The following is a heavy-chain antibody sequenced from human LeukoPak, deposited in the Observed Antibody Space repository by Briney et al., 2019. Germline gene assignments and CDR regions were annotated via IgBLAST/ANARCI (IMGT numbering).Heavy chain of an antibody. CDR3: ARDPKGHGVLHSPKGGYDY. J-gene: IGHJ4*02. Sequence: GASVKVSCKASGYTFTGYYMHWVRQAPGQGLEWMGWINPNSGGTNYAQKFQGRVTMTRDTSISTAYMELSRLRSDDTAVYYCARDPKGHGVLHSPKGGYDYWGQGTLVTVSS. CDR1: GYTFTGYY. CDR2: INPNSGGT. V-gene: IGHV1-2*02. D-gene: IGHD4-17*01.